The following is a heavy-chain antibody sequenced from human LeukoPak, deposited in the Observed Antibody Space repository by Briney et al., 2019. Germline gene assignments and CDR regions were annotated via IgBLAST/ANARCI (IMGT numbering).Heavy chain of an antibody. J-gene: IGHJ4*02. CDR2: INGDGTNT. CDR1: GFTFRNYW. CDR3: ARGYSSGYRIDY. V-gene: IGHV3-74*01. Sequence: PGGSLRLSCAASGFTFRNYWMHWVRQAPGKGLVWVSRINGDGTNTSYADSVKGRFTISRDNAKNTLYLQMNSLRAEDTAVYYCARGYSSGYRIDYWGQGTLVTVSS. D-gene: IGHD3-22*01.